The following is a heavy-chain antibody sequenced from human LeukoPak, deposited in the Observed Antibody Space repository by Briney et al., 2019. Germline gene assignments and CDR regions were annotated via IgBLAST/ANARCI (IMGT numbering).Heavy chain of an antibody. Sequence: SETLSLTCAVSSGSISSSAWWSWVRQPPGKGLEWIGEVYHSGITNYNSFLKSRVTISVDKSKNQFSLKLTSATAADTAVYYCARDLGSSWFEPLDYWGQGILVIVSS. CDR1: SGSISSSAW. D-gene: IGHD6-13*01. CDR2: VYHSGIT. CDR3: ARDLGSSWFEPLDY. J-gene: IGHJ4*02. V-gene: IGHV4-4*02.